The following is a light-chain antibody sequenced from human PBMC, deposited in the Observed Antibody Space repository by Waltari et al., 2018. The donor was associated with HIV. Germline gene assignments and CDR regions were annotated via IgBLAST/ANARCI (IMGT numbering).Light chain of an antibody. CDR3: QQYGSAYT. CDR1: QSVRSNY. Sequence: ENVLTQSPGTLSLSPGERATLSCRASQSVRSNYLAWYQQKPGQAPRLLIYGASSRATDIPDRFSGSGSGTHFTITITRLEPEDFAVYYCQQYGSAYTFGQGTKLEIK. CDR2: GAS. J-gene: IGKJ2*01. V-gene: IGKV3-20*01.